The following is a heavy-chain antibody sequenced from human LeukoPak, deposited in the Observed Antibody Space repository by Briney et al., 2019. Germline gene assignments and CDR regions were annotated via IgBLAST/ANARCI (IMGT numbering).Heavy chain of an antibody. CDR1: GGSISSSSYY. CDR2: IYYSGST. Sequence: PSETLSLTCTVSGGSISSSSYYWGWIRQPPGKGLEWIGSIYYSGSTYYNPSLKSRVTISVDTSKNQFSLKLSSVTAADTAVYYCARSTVVGFPFDYWGQGTLVTVSS. D-gene: IGHD2-15*01. CDR3: ARSTVVGFPFDY. V-gene: IGHV4-39*01. J-gene: IGHJ4*02.